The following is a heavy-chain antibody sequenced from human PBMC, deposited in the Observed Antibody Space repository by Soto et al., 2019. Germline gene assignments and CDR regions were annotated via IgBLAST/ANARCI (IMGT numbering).Heavy chain of an antibody. CDR3: AIPPEGGYKDGMDV. V-gene: IGHV1-69*01. CDR1: GRSLMNST. D-gene: IGHD3-22*01. CDR2: IIPIFGSA. J-gene: IGHJ6*02. Sequence: VKVSCKASGRSLMNSTIVWVRQAPGQGLEWMGGIIPIFGSANYAQNFQGRVTITADESTTTTYLELSSLRSEDTAVYYCAIPPEGGYKDGMDVWGQGTTVTVSS.